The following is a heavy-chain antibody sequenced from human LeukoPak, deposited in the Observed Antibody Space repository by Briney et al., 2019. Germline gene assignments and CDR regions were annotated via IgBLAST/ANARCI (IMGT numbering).Heavy chain of an antibody. D-gene: IGHD1-1*01. J-gene: IGHJ4*02. V-gene: IGHV1-2*02. Sequence: SVKFPCKASGYTLTGYFIHWVRQPPGQGLEWMGWINPNSGVTKYAQKFQGRVTMTRDTSISTAYMELSRLRSDDTAVYYCARDRDWNLDYWGQGTLVTVSS. CDR3: ARDRDWNLDY. CDR2: INPNSGVT. CDR1: GYTLTGYF.